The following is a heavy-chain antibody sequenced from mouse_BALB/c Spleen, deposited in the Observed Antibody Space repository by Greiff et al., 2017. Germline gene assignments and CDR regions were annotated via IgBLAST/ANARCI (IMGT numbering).Heavy chain of an antibody. CDR2: ISNGGGST. CDR1: GFTFSSYT. Sequence: DVMLVESGGGLVQPGGSLKLSCAASGFTFSSYTMSWVRQTPEKRLEWVAYISNGGGSTYYPDTVKGRFTISRDNAKNTQYLQMSSLKSEDTAMYYSARRDIDYGGYAMDYGGKGTSGTVSS. CDR3: ARRDIDYGGYAMDY. D-gene: IGHD2-4*01. J-gene: IGHJ4*01. V-gene: IGHV5-12-2*01.